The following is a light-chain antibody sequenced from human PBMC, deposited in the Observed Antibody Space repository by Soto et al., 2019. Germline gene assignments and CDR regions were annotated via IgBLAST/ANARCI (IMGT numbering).Light chain of an antibody. Sequence: QSALTQPPSASGSPGQSVTISCTGTSSDVGGYNYVSWYQQHPGKAPKLMIYEVRKRPSGVPDRFSGSESGNTASLTVSGLQPEDEADYYCQSYDSTLSARYVFGTGTKLTVL. CDR3: QSYDSTLSARYV. V-gene: IGLV2-8*01. CDR2: EVR. CDR1: SSDVGGYNY. J-gene: IGLJ1*01.